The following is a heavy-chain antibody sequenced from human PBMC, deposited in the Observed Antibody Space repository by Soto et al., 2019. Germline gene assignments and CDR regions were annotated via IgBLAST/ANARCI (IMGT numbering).Heavy chain of an antibody. CDR3: AKENGYSSSWFEFDY. CDR1: GFTFSSYA. D-gene: IGHD6-13*01. V-gene: IGHV3-23*01. J-gene: IGHJ4*02. CDR2: INNSGGST. Sequence: GGSLRLSCAASGFTFSSYAMGWVRQAPGKGLEWVSAINNSGGSTYYADSVKGRFTISRDNSKNTLYLQMNSLRAEDTAVYYCAKENGYSSSWFEFDYWGQGALVTVSS.